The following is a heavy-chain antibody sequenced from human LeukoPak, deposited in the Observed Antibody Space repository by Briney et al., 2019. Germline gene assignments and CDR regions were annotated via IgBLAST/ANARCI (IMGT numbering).Heavy chain of an antibody. D-gene: IGHD1-26*01. CDR3: AKFSGYYYYYYMDV. Sequence: PGGSLRLSCAASGFTLSSYWMHWVRQAPGKGLVWVSRINSDGSSTSYADSVKGRFTISRDNAKNTLYLQMNSLRAEDTAVYYCAKFSGYYYYYYMDVWGKGTTVTISS. J-gene: IGHJ6*03. CDR2: INSDGSST. CDR1: GFTLSSYW. V-gene: IGHV3-74*01.